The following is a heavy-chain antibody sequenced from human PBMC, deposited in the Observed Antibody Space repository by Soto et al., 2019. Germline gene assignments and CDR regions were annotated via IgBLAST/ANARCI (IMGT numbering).Heavy chain of an antibody. Sequence: PGGSLRLSCAASGFTFGSSWMTWVRQAPGRGLEWVAVVSDDGRTKKFSDSVKGRFTVSRDNSKNTLYLQMTSLRLDDTAIYYCAKFGSSYPVDTGDYIDDWGLGSLVTVSS. V-gene: IGHV3-30*18. CDR2: VSDDGRTK. CDR3: AKFGSSYPVDTGDYIDD. J-gene: IGHJ4*02. D-gene: IGHD3-10*01. CDR1: GFTFGSSW.